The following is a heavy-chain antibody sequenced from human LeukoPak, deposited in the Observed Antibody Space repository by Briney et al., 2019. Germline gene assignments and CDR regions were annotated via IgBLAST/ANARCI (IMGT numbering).Heavy chain of an antibody. CDR3: AKVVNDFWSGYWDYYFDY. D-gene: IGHD3-3*01. CDR2: ISGSGGST. CDR1: GFTFSSYA. J-gene: IGHJ4*02. Sequence: QTGGSLRLSCAASGFTFSSYAMSWVRQAPGKGLEWVSAISGSGGSTYYADSVKGRFTISRDNSKNTLYLQMNSLRAEDTAVYYCAKVVNDFWSGYWDYYFDYWGQGTLVTVSS. V-gene: IGHV3-23*01.